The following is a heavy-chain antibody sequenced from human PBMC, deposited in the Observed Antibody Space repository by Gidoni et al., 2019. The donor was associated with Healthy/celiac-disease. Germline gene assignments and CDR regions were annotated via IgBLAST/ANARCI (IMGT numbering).Heavy chain of an antibody. CDR1: GFTFSSYS. CDR2: ISSSSSYI. D-gene: IGHD5-12*01. V-gene: IGHV3-21*01. Sequence: EVQLVESGGGLVKPGGSLRLSCAASGFTFSSYSMNWVRQAPGKGLEWVSSISSSSSYIYYADSVKGRFTISRDNAKNSLYLQMNSLRAEDTAVYYCARPSFRGYSGYDYDNWFDPWGQGTLVTVSS. CDR3: ARPSFRGYSGYDYDNWFDP. J-gene: IGHJ5*02.